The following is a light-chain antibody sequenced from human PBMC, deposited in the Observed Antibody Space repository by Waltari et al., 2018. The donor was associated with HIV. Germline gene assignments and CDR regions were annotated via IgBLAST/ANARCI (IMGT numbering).Light chain of an antibody. CDR2: DTK. CDR3: GTWDSSLSAVV. V-gene: IGLV1-51*01. J-gene: IGLJ2*01. Sequence: QSVLTQPPSVSAAPGQNATIPSSGSSSNIGPHYVSWYQQNPGTAPRLVIYDTKDRPSGIPDRFSGSKSGTSATLGITGPQTGDEADYYCGTWDSSLSAVVFCGGTKLTVL. CDR1: SSNIGPHY.